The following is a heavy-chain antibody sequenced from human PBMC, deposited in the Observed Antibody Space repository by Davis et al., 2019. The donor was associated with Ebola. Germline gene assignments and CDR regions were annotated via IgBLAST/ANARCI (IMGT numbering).Heavy chain of an antibody. D-gene: IGHD6-19*01. CDR1: GYTFTGYY. Sequence: ASVKVSCKASGYTFTGYYMHWVRQAPGQGLEWMGWINPNSGGTNYAQKFQGRVTMTRDTSISTAYMELSRLRSDDTAVYYCARVRSGWYNLNFDYWGQGTLVTVSS. CDR3: ARVRSGWYNLNFDY. J-gene: IGHJ4*02. V-gene: IGHV1-2*02. CDR2: INPNSGGT.